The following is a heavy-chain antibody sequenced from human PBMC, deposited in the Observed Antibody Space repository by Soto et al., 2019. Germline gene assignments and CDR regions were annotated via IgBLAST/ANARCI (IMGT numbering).Heavy chain of an antibody. Sequence: GESLKISCKGSGYSCTSYWIGWVRQMPGKGLEWIGLIYPGDSDTGYSPSFQGQVTISADKSISTAYLQWSSLKASDTAMYYCARRVVGAPYYFDYWGQGTLVTVSS. CDR1: GYSCTSYW. CDR3: ARRVVGAPYYFDY. CDR2: IYPGDSDT. J-gene: IGHJ4*02. D-gene: IGHD1-26*01. V-gene: IGHV5-51*01.